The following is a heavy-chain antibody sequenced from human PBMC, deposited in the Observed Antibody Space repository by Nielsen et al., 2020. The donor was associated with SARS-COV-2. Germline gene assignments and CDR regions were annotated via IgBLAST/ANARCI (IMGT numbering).Heavy chain of an antibody. D-gene: IGHD1-26*01. J-gene: IGHJ4*02. CDR2: INHSGST. CDR3: ARVSGSSVTFDY. V-gene: IGHV4-34*01. Sequence: ETLSLTCAVYGGSFSGYYWSWIRQPPGKGLEWIGEINHSGSTNYNPSLKSRVTISVDTSKNQFSLKLSSVTAADTAVYYCARVSGSSVTFDYWGQGTLVTVSS. CDR1: GGSFSGYY.